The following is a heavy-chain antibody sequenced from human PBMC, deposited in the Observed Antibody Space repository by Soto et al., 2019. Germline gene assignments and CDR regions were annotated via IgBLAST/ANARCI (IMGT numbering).Heavy chain of an antibody. J-gene: IGHJ3*02. CDR3: ARGHEYGGNSDALDI. D-gene: IGHD4-17*01. CDR2: ILPIFGTA. V-gene: IGHV1-69*14. CDR1: GGTFSTSS. Sequence: QVQLVQSGAEVKKPGSSVKVSCKASGGTFSTSSINWVRQAPGQRPEWMGNILPIFGTADYAQKFQGRVTITADKSTNTAYMELRSLLSEDTAVYYCARGHEYGGNSDALDIWGQGTVVTVSS.